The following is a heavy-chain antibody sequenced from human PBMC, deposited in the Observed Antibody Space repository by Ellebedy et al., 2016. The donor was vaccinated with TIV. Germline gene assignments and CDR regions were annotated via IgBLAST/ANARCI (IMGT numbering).Heavy chain of an antibody. D-gene: IGHD4-17*01. Sequence: ASVKVSXKASGYTFDQYGMGWLRQAPGHGLEWMGWISPFTGETVYAQKFQGRVALTADTATTTVYLDVRGLISDDTAVYFCARGTSVSSPLYINDLNLWGQGTTVIVSS. V-gene: IGHV1-18*01. CDR1: GYTFDQYG. J-gene: IGHJ6*02. CDR3: ARGTSVSSPLYINDLNL. CDR2: ISPFTGET.